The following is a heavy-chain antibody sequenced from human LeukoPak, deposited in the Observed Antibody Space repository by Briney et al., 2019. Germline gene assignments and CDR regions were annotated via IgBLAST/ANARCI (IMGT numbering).Heavy chain of an antibody. CDR1: GGSISSSSYY. CDR2: IYYSGST. Sequence: SETLSLTCTVSGGSISSSSYYWGWIRQPPGKGLEWIGGIYYSGSTYYNPSLKSRVTISVDTSKNQFSLKLSSVTAADTAVYYCARGRITMVRGVITYFDYWGQGTLVTVSS. D-gene: IGHD3-10*01. CDR3: ARGRITMVRGVITYFDY. J-gene: IGHJ4*02. V-gene: IGHV4-39*07.